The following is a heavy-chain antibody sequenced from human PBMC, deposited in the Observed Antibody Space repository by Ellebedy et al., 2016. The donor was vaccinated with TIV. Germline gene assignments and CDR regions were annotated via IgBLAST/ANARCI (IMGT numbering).Heavy chain of an antibody. Sequence: GESLKISCAASGFTFSNYWMHWVRQAPGKGLVWVSQMNSDGSTIRNADSVKGRFTISSDNAKNTLYLQMNSLRAEDTAVYYCARGGVTAAMDVWGQGATVTVSS. CDR1: GFTFSNYW. D-gene: IGHD2-2*01. J-gene: IGHJ6*02. CDR3: ARGGVTAAMDV. CDR2: MNSDGSTI. V-gene: IGHV3-74*01.